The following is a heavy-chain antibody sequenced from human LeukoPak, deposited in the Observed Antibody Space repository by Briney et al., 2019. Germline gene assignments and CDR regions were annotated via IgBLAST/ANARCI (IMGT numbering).Heavy chain of an antibody. D-gene: IGHD3-22*01. CDR1: GYTFSSYG. V-gene: IGHV1-18*01. CDR2: ISAYNGNT. CDR3: ARVPPYYDSSGYYDSYYFDY. Sequence: ASVKVSCKASGYTFSSYGIGWVRQAPGQGLEWMGWISAYNGNTNYAQNLQGRVTMTRDTSTSTVYMELSSLRSEDTAVYYCARVPPYYDSSGYYDSYYFDYWGQGTLVTVSS. J-gene: IGHJ4*02.